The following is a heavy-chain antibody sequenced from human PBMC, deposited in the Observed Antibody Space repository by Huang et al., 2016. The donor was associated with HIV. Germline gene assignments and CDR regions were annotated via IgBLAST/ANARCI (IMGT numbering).Heavy chain of an antibody. Sequence: QVKLVQSGAEVKKPGASVKVYCNTSGYTFSGDAITWVRQAPGQGLEWMGWVSPYNGDTNYGQNLQGRVTMTTDMSTTTAYMELRSLTSDDTAIYYCARKFGRDFDYWGQGTLVTVSS. V-gene: IGHV1-18*01. J-gene: IGHJ4*02. CDR2: VSPYNGDT. CDR1: GYTFSGDA. D-gene: IGHD3-16*01. CDR3: ARKFGRDFDY.